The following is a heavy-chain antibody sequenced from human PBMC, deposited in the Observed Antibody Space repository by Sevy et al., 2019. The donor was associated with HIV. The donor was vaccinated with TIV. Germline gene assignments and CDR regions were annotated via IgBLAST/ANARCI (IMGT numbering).Heavy chain of an antibody. CDR2: ISAYNGNT. J-gene: IGHJ6*02. CDR1: GYTFTSYG. Sequence: ASVKVSCKASGYTFTSYGISWVRQAPGQGLEWMGWISAYNGNTNYAQKLQGRVTITTDTSTSTAYMELRSLRSDDTAVYYCARGGEYGDYEELNYYYYGMDVWGQGTTVTVSS. D-gene: IGHD4-17*01. CDR3: ARGGEYGDYEELNYYYYGMDV. V-gene: IGHV1-18*01.